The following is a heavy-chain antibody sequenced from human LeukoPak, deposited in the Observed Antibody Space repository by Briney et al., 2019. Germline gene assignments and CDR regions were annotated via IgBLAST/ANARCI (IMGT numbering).Heavy chain of an antibody. CDR3: AKPIAAGVAFDI. D-gene: IGHD6-13*01. Sequence: ASVKVSCKASGGTFSSYAISWVRQAPGQGLEWMGGIIPIFGTANYAQKLQGRVTMTTDTSTSTAYMELRSLRSDDTAVYYCAKPIAAGVAFDIWGQGTMVTVSS. J-gene: IGHJ3*02. CDR2: IIPIFGTA. CDR1: GGTFSSYA. V-gene: IGHV1-69*05.